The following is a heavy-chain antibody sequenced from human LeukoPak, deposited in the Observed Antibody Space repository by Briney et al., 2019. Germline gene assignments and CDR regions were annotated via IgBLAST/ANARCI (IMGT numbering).Heavy chain of an antibody. CDR3: ARHSLGIGVSYTNFDY. D-gene: IGHD2-15*01. CDR2: IFYRGDT. J-gene: IGHJ4*02. V-gene: IGHV4-59*08. CDR1: GDSLSGYF. Sequence: SETLSLTCTVSGDSLSGYFWNWIRLTPGNGLEGIAYIFYRGDTKTNPSLQSRVTISLDTSKNQFSLKLTSVTAADTAVYYCARHSLGIGVSYTNFDYWGQGSLVTVSS.